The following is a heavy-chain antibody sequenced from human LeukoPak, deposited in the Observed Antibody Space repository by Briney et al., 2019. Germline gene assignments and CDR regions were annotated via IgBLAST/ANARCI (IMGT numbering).Heavy chain of an antibody. CDR1: GFTFSSYA. J-gene: IGHJ4*02. D-gene: IGHD5-12*01. CDR3: AKVTGSRVATITAFDY. CDR2: ISYDGSNK. Sequence: GGSLRLSCAASGFTFSSYAMHWVRQAPGKGLEWVAVISYDGSNKYYADSVKGRFTISRDNSKNTLYLQMNSLRAEDTAVYYCAKVTGSRVATITAFDYWGQGTLVTVSS. V-gene: IGHV3-30-3*01.